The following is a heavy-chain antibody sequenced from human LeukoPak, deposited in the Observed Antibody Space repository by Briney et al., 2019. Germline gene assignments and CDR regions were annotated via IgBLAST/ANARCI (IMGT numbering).Heavy chain of an antibody. CDR2: IQNSVTT. D-gene: IGHD1-1*01. Sequence: SETLSLTCTGSGDSMTNYYWSWIRQSPGRGLEWIGYIQNSVTTNYNPSLRSRLTISQDTAKNQFSLRLTSVTAADTAVYYCARLDILSTGYIDWWGQGTLVTVSS. CDR1: GDSMTNYY. CDR3: ARLDILSTGYIDW. V-gene: IGHV4-59*08. J-gene: IGHJ4*02.